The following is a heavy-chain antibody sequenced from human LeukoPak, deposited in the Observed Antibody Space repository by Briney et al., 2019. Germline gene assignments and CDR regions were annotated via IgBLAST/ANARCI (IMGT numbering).Heavy chain of an antibody. D-gene: IGHD2-8*01. CDR3: ASGDCTNGISPDY. CDR1: KFTVSSNY. CDR2: LYSGGIR. J-gene: IGHJ4*02. V-gene: IGHV3-66*02. Sequence: PGGSLRLSCAGSKFTVSSNYMSWVRQAPGKGLDWVSVLYSGGIRYYAGSVQGRFTISRDSSKNTLYLQMNYLLPEDTAVYYCASGDCTNGISPDYWGQGIQVTVSS.